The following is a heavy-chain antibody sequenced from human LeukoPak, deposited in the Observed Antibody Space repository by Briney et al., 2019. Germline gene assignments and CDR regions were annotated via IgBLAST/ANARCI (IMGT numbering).Heavy chain of an antibody. J-gene: IGHJ4*02. V-gene: IGHV3-21*03. CDR1: GFTFSSYS. CDR3: AIDSGATL. Sequence: GGSLRLSCAASGFTFSSYSMNWVRQAPGKGLEGVSSISSSSSYIYYADSVKGRFTISRDNAENSLYLRSNRLRAEDTSVYSCAIDSGATLWGQGTLVTVSS. CDR2: ISSSSSYI. D-gene: IGHD1-26*01.